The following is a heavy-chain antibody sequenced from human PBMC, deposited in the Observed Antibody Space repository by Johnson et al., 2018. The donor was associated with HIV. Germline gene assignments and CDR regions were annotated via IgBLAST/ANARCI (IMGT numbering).Heavy chain of an antibody. CDR3: AKGGSYYYDSSGYFDAFDI. Sequence: VQLVESGGGLVQPGRSLRLSCAASGFIFDDYAMHWVRQAPGKGLEWVSGISWNSGSIGYADSVKGRFTISRDNAKNSLYLQMNSLRAEDTALYYCAKGGSYYYDSSGYFDAFDIWGQGTMVTVSS. CDR1: GFIFDDYA. V-gene: IGHV3-9*01. CDR2: ISWNSGSI. J-gene: IGHJ3*02. D-gene: IGHD3-22*01.